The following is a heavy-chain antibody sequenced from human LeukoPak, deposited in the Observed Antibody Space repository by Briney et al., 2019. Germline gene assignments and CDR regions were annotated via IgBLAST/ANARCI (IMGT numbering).Heavy chain of an antibody. CDR3: AKQPKKNTIFGVARDYYYMDV. J-gene: IGHJ6*03. CDR2: ISGSGGST. V-gene: IGHV3-23*01. Sequence: PGGSLRLSCAASGFTFSSYAMSWVRQAPGKGLEWVSAISGSGGSTYYADSVKGRFTISRDNSKNTLYLQMNSLRAEDTAVYYCAKQPKKNTIFGVARDYYYMDVWGKGTTVTVSS. D-gene: IGHD3-3*01. CDR1: GFTFSSYA.